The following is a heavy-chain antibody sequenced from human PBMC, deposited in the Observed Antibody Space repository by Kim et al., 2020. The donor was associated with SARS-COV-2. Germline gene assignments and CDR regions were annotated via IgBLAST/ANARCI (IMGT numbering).Heavy chain of an antibody. CDR1: GGSVSSDSYY. Sequence: SETLSLTCTVSGGSVSSDSYYWSWIRQPPGKGLEWIGYIHYSGSTNYNPSLKSRVTISVDTSKNQFSLKLSSVTAADTAVYYCARIVDDVFDIWGQGTKVTVSS. CDR2: IHYSGST. V-gene: IGHV4-61*01. CDR3: ARIVDDVFDI. J-gene: IGHJ3*02. D-gene: IGHD3-16*02.